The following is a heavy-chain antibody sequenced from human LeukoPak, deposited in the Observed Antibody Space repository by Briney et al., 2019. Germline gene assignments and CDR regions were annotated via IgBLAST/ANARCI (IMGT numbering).Heavy chain of an antibody. CDR3: ARDGGGDIVATFSSYYYMDV. CDR2: ISGSGGST. J-gene: IGHJ6*03. V-gene: IGHV3-23*01. Sequence: GGSLRLSCAASGFTFSSYGMSWVRQAPGKGLEWVSAISGSGGSTYYADSVKGRFTISRDNAKNSLYLQMNSLRAEDMAVYYCARDGGGDIVATFSSYYYMDVWGKGTTVTVSS. CDR1: GFTFSSYG. D-gene: IGHD5-12*01.